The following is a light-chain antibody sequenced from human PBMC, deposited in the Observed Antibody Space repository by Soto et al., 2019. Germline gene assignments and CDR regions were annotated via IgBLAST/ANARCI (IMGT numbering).Light chain of an antibody. V-gene: IGLV1-44*01. CDR1: RSNIGTNT. CDR2: RND. CDR3: AAWDDSLNGPGV. J-gene: IGLJ3*02. Sequence: QSVLTQPPSASGTPGQRVTISCSGRRSNIGTNTVNWYQQLPGTAPKLLIYRNDRRPSGVPDRFSGSKSGTSASLAISGLQSEDEADYYCAAWDDSLNGPGVFGGGTKLTVL.